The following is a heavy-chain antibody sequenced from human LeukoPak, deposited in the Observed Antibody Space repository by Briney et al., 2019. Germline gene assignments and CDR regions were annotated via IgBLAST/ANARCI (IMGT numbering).Heavy chain of an antibody. CDR3: ARDLGAWLRYFDY. J-gene: IGHJ4*02. CDR2: INPSGGST. CDR1: VDTFTSYY. D-gene: IGHD5-12*01. Sequence: GASVKVSCKASVDTFTSYYMHWVRQAPGQGLEWMGIINPSGGSTSYAQKFQGRVTMTRDTSTSTVYMELSSLRSEDTAVYYCARDLGAWLRYFDYWGQGTLVTVSS. V-gene: IGHV1-46*01.